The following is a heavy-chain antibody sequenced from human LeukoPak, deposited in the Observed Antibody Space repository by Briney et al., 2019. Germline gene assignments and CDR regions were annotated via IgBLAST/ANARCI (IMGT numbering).Heavy chain of an antibody. CDR3: TRDRRGYSYGPRYIDY. CDR2: IRSKAYGGTT. Sequence: GGSLRLSCTASGFTFGDYAMSWVRQAPGKGLEWVGFIRSKAYGGTTEYAASVKGRFTISRDDSKSIAYLQMNSLKTEDTAVYYCTRDRRGYSYGPRYIDYWGQGTLVTVSS. CDR1: GFTFGDYA. V-gene: IGHV3-49*04. J-gene: IGHJ4*02. D-gene: IGHD5-18*01.